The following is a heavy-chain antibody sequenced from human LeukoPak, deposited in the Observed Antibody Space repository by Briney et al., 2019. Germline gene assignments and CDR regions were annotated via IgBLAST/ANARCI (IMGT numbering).Heavy chain of an antibody. CDR2: ISSSSSYI. Sequence: GGSLRLSCAASGFTFSSYSINRVRQAPGKGLEWVSSISSSSSYIYYADSVKGRFTISRDNAKNSLYLQMNSLRAEDTAVYYCARGARTVPLDYWGQGTLVTVSS. CDR1: GFTFSSYS. V-gene: IGHV3-21*01. J-gene: IGHJ4*02. CDR3: ARGARTVPLDY. D-gene: IGHD2-8*02.